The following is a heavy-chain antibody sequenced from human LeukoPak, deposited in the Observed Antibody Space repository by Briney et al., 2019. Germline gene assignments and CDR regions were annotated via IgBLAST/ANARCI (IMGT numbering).Heavy chain of an antibody. CDR2: IYYSGST. D-gene: IGHD4-17*01. Sequence: PSETLSLTCTVSGGSISSGDYYWSWIRQPPGKGLEWIGYIYYSGSTYYNPSLKSRVTISVDTSKNQFSLKLSSVTVADTAVYYCARARGVGDYDYWGQGTLVTVSS. CDR1: GGSISSGDYY. J-gene: IGHJ4*02. V-gene: IGHV4-30-4*08. CDR3: ARARGVGDYDY.